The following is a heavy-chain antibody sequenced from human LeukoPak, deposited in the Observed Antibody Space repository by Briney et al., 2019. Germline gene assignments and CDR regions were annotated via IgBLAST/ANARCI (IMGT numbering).Heavy chain of an antibody. CDR3: AKDFRIGCSAHFDY. Sequence: GGSLRLSCAASGFTFTSYSMSWVRQAPGKGLEWVSGTSDRGDYTYYADSVKGRFTISRDSSKNTLYLQMDSLRGEDTAVYYCAKDFRIGCSAHFDYWGQGALVTVSS. V-gene: IGHV3-23*01. J-gene: IGHJ4*02. CDR2: TSDRGDYT. D-gene: IGHD6-19*01. CDR1: GFTFTSYS.